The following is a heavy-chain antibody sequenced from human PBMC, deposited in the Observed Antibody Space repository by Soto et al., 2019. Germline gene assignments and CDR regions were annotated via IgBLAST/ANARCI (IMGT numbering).Heavy chain of an antibody. CDR3: ARGPGGPLHYDFWSGYYSGYFDY. J-gene: IGHJ4*02. CDR2: IYYSGST. V-gene: IGHV4-59*01. CDR1: GGSISSYY. D-gene: IGHD3-3*01. Sequence: SETLSLTCTVSGGSISSYYWSWIRQPPGKGLEWIGYIYYSGSTNYNPSLKSRVTISVDTSKNQFSLKLSSVTAADTAVYYCARGPGGPLHYDFWSGYYSGYFDYWGQGTLVTVSS.